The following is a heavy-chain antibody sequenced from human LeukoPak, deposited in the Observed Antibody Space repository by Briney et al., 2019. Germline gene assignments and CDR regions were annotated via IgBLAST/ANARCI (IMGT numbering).Heavy chain of an antibody. CDR1: VAAFSKYG. CDR3: ATEGFYF. Sequence: GGSLRLSCAASVAAFSKYGMKWVRQAAGAGLEYISGISRSGDITHYADSVKGRFTISRDNVKNTLYLQMNSLRAEDTALYYCATEGFYFWGPGTQVTVSS. J-gene: IGHJ4*02. V-gene: IGHV3-23*01. CDR2: ISRSGDIT.